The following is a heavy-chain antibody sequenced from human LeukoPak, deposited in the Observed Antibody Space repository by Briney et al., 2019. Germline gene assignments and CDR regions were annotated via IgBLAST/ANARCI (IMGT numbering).Heavy chain of an antibody. CDR2: FDPEDGET. CDR3: ATPPYSGSYSGNFDY. J-gene: IGHJ4*02. D-gene: IGHD1-26*01. V-gene: IGHV1-24*01. Sequence: ASVKVSCKVSGYTLTELSMHWVRQAPGKGLEWMGGFDPEDGETIYAQKFQGRVTMTEDTSTDTAYMELSSLRSEDTAVYYCATPPYSGSYSGNFDYWGQGTLVTVSS. CDR1: GYTLTELS.